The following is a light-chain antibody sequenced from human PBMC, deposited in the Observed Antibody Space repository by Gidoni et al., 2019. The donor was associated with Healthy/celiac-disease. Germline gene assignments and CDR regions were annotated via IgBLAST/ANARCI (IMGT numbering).Light chain of an antibody. CDR1: KLGDKY. J-gene: IGLJ1*01. Sequence: SYELTQPPSVSVSPGQTASITSSGDKLGDKYACWYQQKPGQSPVLVIDQESKRPSGIPERFSGSNSGNTATLTISGTQAMDEADYYCQAWDSSTRVFGTGTKVTVL. V-gene: IGLV3-1*01. CDR2: QES. CDR3: QAWDSSTRV.